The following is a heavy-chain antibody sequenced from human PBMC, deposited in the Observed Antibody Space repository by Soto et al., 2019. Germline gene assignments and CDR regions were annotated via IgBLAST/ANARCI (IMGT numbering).Heavy chain of an antibody. D-gene: IGHD2-21*01. J-gene: IGHJ4*02. CDR2: ARDKANSYTT. Sequence: GGSLRLSCAASGFTFSDHYMDWVRQAPGKGLEWVGRARDKANSYTTEYAASVKGRFTISRDDSENSLYLQMNSLTAEDTAVYYCARERGYCGGAGCFEIYYFDSWGQGTLVTVSS. CDR3: ARERGYCGGAGCFEIYYFDS. CDR1: GFTFSDHY. V-gene: IGHV3-72*01.